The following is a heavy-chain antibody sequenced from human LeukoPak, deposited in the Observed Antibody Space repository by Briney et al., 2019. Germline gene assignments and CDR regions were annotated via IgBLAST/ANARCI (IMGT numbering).Heavy chain of an antibody. CDR3: AKDIGSDTAMEIDY. V-gene: IGHV3-43D*03. J-gene: IGHJ4*02. CDR1: VFTFDDYA. Sequence: PGGSLRLFCAASVFTFDDYAMHWVRQAPGKGLEWVSRISWDGGSTYYADSVKGRFTISRDNSKNSLYLQMNSLRAEDTALYYCAKDIGSDTAMEIDYWGQGTLVTVSS. D-gene: IGHD5-18*01. CDR2: ISWDGGST.